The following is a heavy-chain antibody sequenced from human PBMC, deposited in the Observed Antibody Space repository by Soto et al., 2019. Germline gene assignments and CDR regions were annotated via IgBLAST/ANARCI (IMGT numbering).Heavy chain of an antibody. V-gene: IGHV1-18*01. CDR1: GYTFTSYG. CDR3: ARDQGSRVYSIGWSRIDY. D-gene: IGHD6-19*01. CDR2: ISAYNGNT. J-gene: IGHJ4*02. Sequence: QVQLVQSGAEVKKPGASVKVSCKASGYTFTSYGISWVRQAPGQGLEWMGWISAYNGNTNYAQKLQGRVTMTRDTSTRTGYMELRSLRSYDTAVYYCARDQGSRVYSIGWSRIDYWGQGTLVTVSS.